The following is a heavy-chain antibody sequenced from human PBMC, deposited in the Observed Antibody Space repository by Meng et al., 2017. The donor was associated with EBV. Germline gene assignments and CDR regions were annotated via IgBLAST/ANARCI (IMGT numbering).Heavy chain of an antibody. Sequence: LQLQASGPGLGKPSETLPLTCTVSGRSISSSSYYWGWIRQPPGKGLEWIGSIYYSGSTYYNPSLKSRVTISVDTSKNQFSLKLSSVTAADTAVYYCARAYGDDILTGYYHIDYWGQGTLVTVSS. J-gene: IGHJ4*02. CDR3: ARAYGDDILTGYYHIDY. V-gene: IGHV4-39*07. CDR2: IYYSGST. D-gene: IGHD3-9*01. CDR1: GRSISSSSYY.